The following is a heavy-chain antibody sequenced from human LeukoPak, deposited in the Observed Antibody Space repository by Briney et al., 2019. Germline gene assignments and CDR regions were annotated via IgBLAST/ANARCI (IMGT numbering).Heavy chain of an antibody. CDR1: GFTFSSIA. CDR2: IRSNGETT. CDR3: ARARRDGYNYYFDY. Sequence: GGSLRLSCAASGFTFSSIAMTWVRQAPGKGLEWVSTIRSNGETTYNADSVKGRFTISRDNSKNTLYLQMNSLRAEDTAVYYCARARRDGYNYYFDYWGQGTLVTVSS. D-gene: IGHD5-24*01. J-gene: IGHJ4*02. V-gene: IGHV3-23*01.